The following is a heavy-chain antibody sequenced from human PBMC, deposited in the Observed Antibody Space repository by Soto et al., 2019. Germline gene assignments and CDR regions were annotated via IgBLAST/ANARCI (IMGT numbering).Heavy chain of an antibody. CDR2: ISWNSVNI. Sequence: PGGSLRLSCAVSGFTFDDYAMHWVRQAPGKGLEWVSGISWNSVNIDYADSVKGRFTISRDKANKSLYLQMNSLRAEDTALYYCAKDLSYQKTYYFDFWGQGTLVTVSS. J-gene: IGHJ4*02. CDR3: AKDLSYQKTYYFDF. V-gene: IGHV3-9*01. D-gene: IGHD2-2*01. CDR1: GFTFDDYA.